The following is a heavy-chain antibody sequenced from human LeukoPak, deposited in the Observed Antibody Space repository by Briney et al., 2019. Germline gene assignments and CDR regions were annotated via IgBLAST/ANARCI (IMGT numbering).Heavy chain of an antibody. CDR2: TYNSGST. CDR1: GGSIRSYS. D-gene: IGHD3-22*01. Sequence: SETLSLTCSVSGGSIRSYSWSWMRQPPGKGLEWIGNTYNSGSTNYNPSLKSRVTMSVDTPKNQFSLKLSSVTAADTAVYYCTRGSIAYYYMDVWGKGTTVTISS. V-gene: IGHV4-59*01. CDR3: TRGSIAYYYMDV. J-gene: IGHJ6*03.